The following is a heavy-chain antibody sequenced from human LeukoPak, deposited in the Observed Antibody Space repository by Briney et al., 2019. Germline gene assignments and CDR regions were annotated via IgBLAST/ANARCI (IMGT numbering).Heavy chain of an antibody. V-gene: IGHV5-51*01. J-gene: IGHJ3*02. CDR2: IYPGDSDT. CDR1: GFSFTNYW. D-gene: IGHD4-17*01. CDR3: ARHPYADYDVNAFDI. Sequence: GESLKISCKGSGFSFTNYWIGWVRQMPGKGLEWMGIIYPGDSDTRYSPSFQGQITISADKSISTAYLQWSSLKASDTAMYYCARHPYADYDVNAFDIWGQGTMVTVSS.